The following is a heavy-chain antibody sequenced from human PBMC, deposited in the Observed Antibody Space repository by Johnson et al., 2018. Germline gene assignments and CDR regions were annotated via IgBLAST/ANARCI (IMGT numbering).Heavy chain of an antibody. V-gene: IGHV3-7*04. J-gene: IGHJ3*02. CDR3: ARGYDDDLSNVAFDI. CDR1: GFLFSSHW. CDR2: ITQDGSEK. D-gene: IGHD3-22*01. Sequence: QLLASGGGLVQPGGSLRLPCVASGFLFSSHWMSWLRQAPGKGLEWVANITQDGSEKYYVDSVKGRFTIARENAKKSLSLQMNSRRAEDTAVYYCARGYDDDLSNVAFDICGQGTMVTVSA.